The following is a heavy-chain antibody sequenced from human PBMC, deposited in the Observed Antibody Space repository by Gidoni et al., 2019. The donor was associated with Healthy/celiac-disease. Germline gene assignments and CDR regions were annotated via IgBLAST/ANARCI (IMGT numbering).Heavy chain of an antibody. CDR2: IIPIFGTA. V-gene: IGHV1-69*06. Sequence: QVQLVQSGAEVTKPGSSVKVSCKASGGTFSSYAIRWVRQAPGQGLEWMGGIIPIFGTANYAQKFQGRVTITADKSTSTAYMELSSLRSEDTAVYYCARGLQNHYDSSGYRYHDAFDIWGQGTMVTVSS. CDR3: ARGLQNHYDSSGYRYHDAFDI. J-gene: IGHJ3*02. CDR1: GGTFSSYA. D-gene: IGHD3-22*01.